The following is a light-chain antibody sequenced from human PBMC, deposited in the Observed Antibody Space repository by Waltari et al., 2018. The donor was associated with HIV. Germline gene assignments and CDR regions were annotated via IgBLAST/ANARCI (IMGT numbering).Light chain of an antibody. CDR1: SRDVGGYNY. V-gene: IGLV2-14*03. J-gene: IGLJ2*01. Sequence: QSALTQPASVSGSPGQSITISCTATSRDVGGYNYVSWYQHHPGKAPKLMIYDVSNRPSGVSNRFSGSKSGNTASLTISGLQAEDEADYYCNSYTTSSTLHVVFGGGTKLTVL. CDR2: DVS. CDR3: NSYTTSSTLHVV.